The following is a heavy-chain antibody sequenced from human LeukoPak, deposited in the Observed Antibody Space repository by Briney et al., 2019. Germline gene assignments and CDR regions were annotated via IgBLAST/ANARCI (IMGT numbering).Heavy chain of an antibody. Sequence: SRTLSLTCASSGDSLSSNSAAWNWIRQSPTKDLQWLGRTYYRSKWYNDYAVSVKNRITINPDTSKNQFSLQLNSVTPEDTAVYYCARDGGIAAAGTWYFDYWGQGTLVTVSS. CDR1: GDSLSSNSAA. D-gene: IGHD6-13*01. CDR2: TYYRSKWYN. CDR3: ARDGGIAAAGTWYFDY. J-gene: IGHJ4*02. V-gene: IGHV6-1*01.